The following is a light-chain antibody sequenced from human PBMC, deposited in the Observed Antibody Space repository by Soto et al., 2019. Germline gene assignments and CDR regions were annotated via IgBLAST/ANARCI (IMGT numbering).Light chain of an antibody. Sequence: EIVMTQYPATLSVSPGERATRSCRASQSVGSNVAWYQQKPGQAPRLLIYGSSTTATGIPARFSGSGSETEFTLTVSSLQSEDFAVYFLQQYNNWPPDTFGQVTQLEIK. V-gene: IGKV3-15*01. CDR1: QSVGSN. CDR2: GSS. J-gene: IGKJ2*01. CDR3: QQYNNWPPDT.